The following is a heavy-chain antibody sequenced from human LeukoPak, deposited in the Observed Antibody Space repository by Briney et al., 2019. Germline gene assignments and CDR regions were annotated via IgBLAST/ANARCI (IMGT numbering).Heavy chain of an antibody. V-gene: IGHV3-23*01. D-gene: IGHD1-26*01. CDR2: ISGSGVTT. CDR3: AKKVVVGATSPYSDFQD. J-gene: IGHJ1*01. CDR1: GFTFSSYA. Sequence: PGGSLRLSCVASGFTFSSYAMSWVRQAPGKGLEWVSAISGSGVTTHYAGSVKGRFSISRDNSKNTLYLRMNSLRVEDTALYYCAKKVVVGATSPYSDFQDWGQGTLVTVSS.